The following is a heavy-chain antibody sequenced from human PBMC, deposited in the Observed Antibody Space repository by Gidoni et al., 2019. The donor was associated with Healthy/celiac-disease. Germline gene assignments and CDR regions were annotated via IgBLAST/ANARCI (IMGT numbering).Heavy chain of an antibody. CDR3: EREGFSSGWEYFQH. D-gene: IGHD6-19*01. CDR2: IYYSWST. V-gene: IGHV4-61*01. Sequence: HVQLHESGPGLVNPSDTLSLTCPVSGCSVSSGSSYWSWIRQPPGKGLEWIGYIYYSWSTTYNPAIKSRVNITVDTNKNQFSLKLSSVTAEETAVYYGEREGFSSGWEYFQHWGQGTLVTVSS. CDR1: GCSVSSGSSY. J-gene: IGHJ1*01.